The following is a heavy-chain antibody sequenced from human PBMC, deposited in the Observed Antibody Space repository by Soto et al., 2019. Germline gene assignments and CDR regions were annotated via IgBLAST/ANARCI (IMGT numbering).Heavy chain of an antibody. CDR2: ISPYNGNT. CDR1: GYTFTSYG. CDR3: AGDTRSGRLSVDGAHIHDDIPA. Sequence: QVQLVQSGSEVKKPGASVRVSCKTSGYTFTSYGITWVRQAPGQGLEWMGWISPYNGNTNYVKKLQGRLTMITDTAPTIAKVELRSLTSAAPALYYCAGDTRSGRLSVDGAHIHDDIPAWGTGAALTVPS. D-gene: IGHD3-3*01. V-gene: IGHV1-18*01. J-gene: IGHJ6*04.